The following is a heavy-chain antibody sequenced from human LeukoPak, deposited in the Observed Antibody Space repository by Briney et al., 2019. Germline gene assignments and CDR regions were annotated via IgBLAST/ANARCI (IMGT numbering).Heavy chain of an antibody. D-gene: IGHD4-11*01. CDR2: VDPNTGDT. J-gene: IGHJ4*02. CDR3: ARDQDYRNYVAEY. CDR1: GYTFTGYY. V-gene: IGHV1-2*02. Sequence: ASMKVSCKASGYTFTGYYMHWVRQAPGQGLEWMGCVDPNTGDTNYAQKFQGRVTMTRDTSISTAYLELSRLRSDDTAVYYCARDQDYRNYVAEYWGQGTLVTVSS.